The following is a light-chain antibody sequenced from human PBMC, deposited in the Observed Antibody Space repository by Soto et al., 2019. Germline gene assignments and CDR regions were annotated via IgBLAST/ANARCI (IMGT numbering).Light chain of an antibody. V-gene: IGKV1-39*01. Sequence: DIQMTQSPFSLSASVGDRVTITCRASQSISSYLNWYQQKPGKAPKLLIYAASSLQSGVPSRFSGSGSGTDFTLTISSLQXXXXXXXXXXXXXXTPRTFGQGTKVEIK. CDR2: AAS. CDR3: XXXXXTPRT. J-gene: IGKJ1*01. CDR1: QSISSY.